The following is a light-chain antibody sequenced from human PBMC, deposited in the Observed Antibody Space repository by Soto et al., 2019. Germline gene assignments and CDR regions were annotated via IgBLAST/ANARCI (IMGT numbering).Light chain of an antibody. J-gene: IGKJ1*01. CDR3: QQNYNTPLT. CDR2: LAS. Sequence: DIQMTQSPSSLSASVGDRVTITCRASQSTSNYLNWYQQRPGKAPKLLIYLASSLSSGVPSKFSGSGSGTDFTLTISVLQPEDFATYYCQQNYNTPLTFGQGTKVEIK. CDR1: QSTSNY. V-gene: IGKV1-39*01.